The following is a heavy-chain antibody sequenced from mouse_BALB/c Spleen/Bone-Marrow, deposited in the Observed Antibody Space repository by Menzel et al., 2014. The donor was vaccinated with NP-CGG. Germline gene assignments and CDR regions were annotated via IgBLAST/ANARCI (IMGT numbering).Heavy chain of an antibody. CDR2: INPITGYT. V-gene: IGHV1-7*01. Sequence: VKLQESGAELAKPGASVKMSCKSSGCTFISYWMHWVKQRPGQGLEWIGYINPITGYTEYGQKFKDKATLTADKSSSTAYIQLSSLTSEDSAVYYCARNYDYDGGYYAMDYWGQGTSVTVSS. D-gene: IGHD2-4*01. CDR3: ARNYDYDGGYYAMDY. CDR1: GCTFISYW. J-gene: IGHJ4*01.